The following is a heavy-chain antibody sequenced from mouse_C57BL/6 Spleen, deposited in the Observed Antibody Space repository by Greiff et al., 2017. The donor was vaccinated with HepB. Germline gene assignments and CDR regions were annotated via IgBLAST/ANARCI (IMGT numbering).Heavy chain of an antibody. Sequence: EVKLVESGGGLVKPGGSLKLSCAASGFTFSSYAMSWVRQTPEKRLEWVATISDGGSYTYYPDNVKGRFTISRDNAKNNLYLQMSHLKSEDTAMYYCAREVTTGYYFDYWGQGTTLTVSS. J-gene: IGHJ2*01. D-gene: IGHD2-2*01. CDR2: ISDGGSYT. CDR1: GFTFSSYA. V-gene: IGHV5-4*01. CDR3: AREVTTGYYFDY.